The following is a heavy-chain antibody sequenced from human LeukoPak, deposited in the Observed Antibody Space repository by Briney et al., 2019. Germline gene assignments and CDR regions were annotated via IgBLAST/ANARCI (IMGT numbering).Heavy chain of an antibody. CDR1: GGSISSGDYY. CDR2: IYYSGST. D-gene: IGHD6-19*01. J-gene: IGHJ4*02. CDR3: ARARFDGWYGSYFDY. V-gene: IGHV4-30-4*01. Sequence: PSETLSLTCTVSGGSISSGDYYWSWIRQPPGKGLEWIGYIYYSGSTYYNPSLKSRVTTSVDTSKNQFSLKLSSVTAADTAVYYCARARFDGWYGSYFDYWGQGTLVTVSS.